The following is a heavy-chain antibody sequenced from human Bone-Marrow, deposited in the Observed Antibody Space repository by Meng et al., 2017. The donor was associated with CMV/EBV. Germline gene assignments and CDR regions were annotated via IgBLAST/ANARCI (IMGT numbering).Heavy chain of an antibody. CDR1: GGSISSYY. CDR2: IYTSGST. Sequence: GSLRLSCTVSGGSISSYYWSWIRQPAGKGLEWIGRIYTSGSTNYNPSLKSRVTMSVDTSKNQFSLKLSSVTAADTAVYYCARGFLGGSPDYWGQETLVTVSS. J-gene: IGHJ4*02. D-gene: IGHD1-26*01. V-gene: IGHV4-4*07. CDR3: ARGFLGGSPDY.